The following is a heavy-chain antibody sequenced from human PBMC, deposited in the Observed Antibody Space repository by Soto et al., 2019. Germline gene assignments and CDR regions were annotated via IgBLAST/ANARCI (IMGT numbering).Heavy chain of an antibody. V-gene: IGHV4-31*03. D-gene: IGHD3-16*01. CDR1: GSSLRSVDYY. CDR3: ARAATTFGNWFHX. J-gene: IGHJ5*02. Sequence: TLSLTFTVSGSSLRSVDYYCTWIRLLPGKGLELIGYFYYSGSTYYNPSLRSRATISVDTSVNQFSLKLNSVTAADTALYYCARAATTFGNWFHXWGQVSLLTVSX. CDR2: FYYSGST.